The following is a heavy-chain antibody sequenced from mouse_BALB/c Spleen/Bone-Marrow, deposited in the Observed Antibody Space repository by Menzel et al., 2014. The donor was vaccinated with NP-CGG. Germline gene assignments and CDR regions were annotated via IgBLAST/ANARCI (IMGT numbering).Heavy chain of an antibody. Sequence: QVQLQQSGPGLVAPSQSLSITCTVSGFPLTSYGVHWVRQPPGKGLEWLGVIWAGGSTNYNSALMSRLSISKDNSKSQVFLKMNSLQTDDTAMYYCARDYYGSLYAMDYWGQGTSVTVSS. D-gene: IGHD1-1*01. CDR3: ARDYYGSLYAMDY. CDR1: GFPLTSYG. V-gene: IGHV2-9*02. CDR2: IWAGGST. J-gene: IGHJ4*01.